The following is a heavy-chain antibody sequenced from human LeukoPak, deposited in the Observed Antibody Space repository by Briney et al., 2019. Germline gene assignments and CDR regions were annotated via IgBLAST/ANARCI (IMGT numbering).Heavy chain of an antibody. CDR3: TRDLGVKRAFTP. CDR2: IHNSGAT. V-gene: IGHV4-59*01. D-gene: IGHD3-3*01. J-gene: IGHJ5*02. CDR1: GGSMTDYF. Sequence: KPWETLSLTCSVSGGSMTDYFWTWIRQSPGKGLEYIGCIHNSGATAYNPSLKNRVSMSLDTSKSRFSLTLKSVTAADTAMYFCTRDLGVKRAFTPWGQGTLVIVSS.